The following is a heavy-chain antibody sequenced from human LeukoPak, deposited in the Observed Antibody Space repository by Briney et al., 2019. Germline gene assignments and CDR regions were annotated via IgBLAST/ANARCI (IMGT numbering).Heavy chain of an antibody. CDR1: GFTFHNYA. J-gene: IGHJ6*02. CDR3: ARVLFGYYGVDV. V-gene: IGHV3-21*01. Sequence: PGGSLRLSCAASGFTFHNYAIHWVRHAPGKGLEWVSSISGSSDYIFYADSVKGRFTMSRDNAKNSLHLQMNSLRAEDTAVYYCARVLFGYYGVDVWGQGTTVTVSS. CDR2: ISGSSDYI. D-gene: IGHD3-3*01.